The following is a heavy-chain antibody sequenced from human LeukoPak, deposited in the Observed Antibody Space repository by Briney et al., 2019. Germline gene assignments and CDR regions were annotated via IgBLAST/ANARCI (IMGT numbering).Heavy chain of an antibody. CDR3: ASYCSSTSCYGGNWSDP. CDR1: GGTFSSYA. V-gene: IGHV1-69*01. D-gene: IGHD2-2*01. CDR2: IIPIFGTA. Sequence: ASVKVSCKASGGTFSSYAISWVRQAPGQGLEWMGGIIPIFGTANYAQKFQGRVTITADESTSTAYMELSSLRSEDTAVYYCASYCSSTSCYGGNWSDPWGQGTLVTVSS. J-gene: IGHJ5*02.